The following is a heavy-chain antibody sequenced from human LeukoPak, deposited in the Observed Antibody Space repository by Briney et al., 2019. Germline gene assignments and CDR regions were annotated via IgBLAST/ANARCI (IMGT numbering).Heavy chain of an antibody. Sequence: GESLKISCKGSGYIFTNYWIGWVRQMPGKGLEWLGIIYPGDSDTRYSPSFQGQVTISADKSISTAYLQWSSLKPSDTAMYYCARAPGSLAAEYWGQGTLVPVSS. CDR1: GYIFTNYW. D-gene: IGHD6-25*01. CDR2: IYPGDSDT. CDR3: ARAPGSLAAEY. V-gene: IGHV5-51*01. J-gene: IGHJ4*02.